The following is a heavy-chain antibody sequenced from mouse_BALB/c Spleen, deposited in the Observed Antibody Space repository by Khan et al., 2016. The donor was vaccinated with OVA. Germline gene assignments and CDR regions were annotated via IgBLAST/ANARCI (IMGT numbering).Heavy chain of an antibody. CDR2: INTNSGVP. Sequence: QIQLVQSGPELKRPGETVRISCKASGYTFTNAGMQWVQKMPGKGLKWIGWINTNSGVPKYAEAFKGRFAFSLDNSATTAYLLIQNLKNEDTATYFCARGGAAYYKNDGGAMDYWGQGTSVTVSS. CDR1: GYTFTNAG. V-gene: IGHV9-4*02. J-gene: IGHJ4*01. D-gene: IGHD2-12*01. CDR3: ARGGAAYYKNDGGAMDY.